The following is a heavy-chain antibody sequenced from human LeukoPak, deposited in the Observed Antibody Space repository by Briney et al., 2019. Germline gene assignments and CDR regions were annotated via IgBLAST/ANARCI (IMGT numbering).Heavy chain of an antibody. CDR2: INPSGGST. CDR3: ARGGPYIAAAARVDY. CDR1: GYTFTSYY. J-gene: IGHJ4*02. Sequence: ASVQVSCKASGYTFTSYYMHWVRQAPRQGLEWMGIINPSGGSTSYAQQFQGRVTMTRDMSTSTVYMELSSLRSEDTAVYYCARGGPYIAAAARVDYWGQGTLVTVSS. D-gene: IGHD6-13*01. V-gene: IGHV1-46*01.